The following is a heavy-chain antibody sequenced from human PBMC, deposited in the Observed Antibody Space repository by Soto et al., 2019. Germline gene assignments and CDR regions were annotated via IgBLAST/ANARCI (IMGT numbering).Heavy chain of an antibody. Sequence: PWGSLILSCAASGFSFERYAMHWVRQVPGRGLEWVSCLNWRGDNVAYVDSVKVRFTISRDNAKQSLFLQMDSLRTEDTAHYYCAKDRYDLSWYEVALHXWGHGILVTVSX. D-gene: IGHD5-12*01. CDR2: LNWRGDNV. V-gene: IGHV3-20*04. J-gene: IGHJ4*01. CDR3: AKDRYDLSWYEVALHX. CDR1: GFSFERYA.